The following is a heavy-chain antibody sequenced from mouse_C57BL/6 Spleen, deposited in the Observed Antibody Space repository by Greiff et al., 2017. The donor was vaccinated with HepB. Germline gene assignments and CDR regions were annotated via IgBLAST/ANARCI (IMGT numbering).Heavy chain of an antibody. CDR1: GYTFTDYN. Sequence: EVQLQQSGPELVKPGASVKIPCKASGYTFTDYNMDWVKQSHGKSLEWIGDINPNNGGTIYNQKFKGKATLTVDKSSSTAYMELRSLTSEDTAVYYCASAYYDYDGGAWFAYWGQGTLVTVSA. D-gene: IGHD2-4*01. CDR2: INPNNGGT. V-gene: IGHV1-18*01. CDR3: ASAYYDYDGGAWFAY. J-gene: IGHJ3*01.